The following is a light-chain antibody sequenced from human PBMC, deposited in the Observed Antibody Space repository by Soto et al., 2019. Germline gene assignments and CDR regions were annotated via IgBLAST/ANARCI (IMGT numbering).Light chain of an antibody. CDR3: HQYSASHT. CDR1: ESISSW. Sequence: DIQMTQSPSTLSASVGDRIIITCRASESISSWLAWYQQKPGKAPKLLIYKASTLESGVPSRFSASGSGTEFTLTISSLQPDVSATYFCHQYSASHTFGGGTKVEIK. V-gene: IGKV1-5*03. CDR2: KAS. J-gene: IGKJ4*01.